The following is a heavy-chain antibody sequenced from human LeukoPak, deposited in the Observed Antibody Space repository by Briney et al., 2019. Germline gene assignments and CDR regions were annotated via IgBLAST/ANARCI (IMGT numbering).Heavy chain of an antibody. Sequence: PGGSLRLSCAASGFTFSDYYMSWIRQAPGKGLEWVSYISSSSSYTNYADSVRGRFTISRDNAKNSLYLQMNSLRAEDTAVYYCASIPNDYTDYWGQGTLVTVSS. D-gene: IGHD4/OR15-4a*01. V-gene: IGHV3-11*06. CDR1: GFTFSDYY. CDR3: ASIPNDYTDY. J-gene: IGHJ4*02. CDR2: ISSSSSYT.